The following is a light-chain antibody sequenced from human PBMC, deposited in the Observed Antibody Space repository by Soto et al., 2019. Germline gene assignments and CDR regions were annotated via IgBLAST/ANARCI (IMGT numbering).Light chain of an antibody. J-gene: IGKJ4*01. V-gene: IGKV1-39*01. CDR2: GAS. CDR1: QSISNY. Sequence: DLQMTQSPSSLSASVGDRVTITCRASQSISNYLNWYQQKPGIAPKLLIYGASSLQSGVPSRVSGSGYGTDFTLTISSLQPEDFATYYCQQSYSTPRTFGGETKVEIK. CDR3: QQSYSTPRT.